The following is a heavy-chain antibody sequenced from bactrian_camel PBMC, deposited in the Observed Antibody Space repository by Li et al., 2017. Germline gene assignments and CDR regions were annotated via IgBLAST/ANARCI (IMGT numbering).Heavy chain of an antibody. D-gene: IGHD3*01. V-gene: IGHV3S57*01. CDR2: FGYDGST. Sequence: HVQLVESGGASVQVGWSLRLSCTASGQRYRTCSLSWYRQIPGKECEMVAIFGYDGSTRYADSVKGRFAISQDKAKNTLYLQMNSLKTEDTAVYFCAADAGTATYCSGFPRGQGTQVTV. J-gene: IGHJ4*01. CDR1: GQRYRTCS.